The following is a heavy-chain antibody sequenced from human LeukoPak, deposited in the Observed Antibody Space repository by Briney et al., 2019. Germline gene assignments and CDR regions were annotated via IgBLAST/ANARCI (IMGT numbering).Heavy chain of an antibody. J-gene: IGHJ4*02. CDR2: IRYDGSNK. Sequence: PGGSLRLSCAASGFTFSSYGMHWVRQAPGKGLEWVAFIRYDGSNKYYADSVKGRFTISRDNSKNTLYLQMNSLRAEDTAGYYCAKDGSRLEGLPIDYWGQGTLVTVSS. CDR3: AKDGSRLEGLPIDY. D-gene: IGHD3/OR15-3a*01. CDR1: GFTFSSYG. V-gene: IGHV3-30*02.